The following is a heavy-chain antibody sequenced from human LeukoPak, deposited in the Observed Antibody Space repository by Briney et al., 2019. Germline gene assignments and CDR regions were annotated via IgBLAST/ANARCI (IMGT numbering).Heavy chain of an antibody. D-gene: IGHD5-18*01. Sequence: PGGSLRLSCAASGFTFSSYGMHWVRQAPGKGLEWVAVISYDGSNKYYADSVKGRFTISRDNFKNTLYLQMNSLRAEDTAVYYCAKDRREYSCGSFDYWGQGTLVTVSS. V-gene: IGHV3-30*18. CDR3: AKDRREYSCGSFDY. CDR2: ISYDGSNK. J-gene: IGHJ4*02. CDR1: GFTFSSYG.